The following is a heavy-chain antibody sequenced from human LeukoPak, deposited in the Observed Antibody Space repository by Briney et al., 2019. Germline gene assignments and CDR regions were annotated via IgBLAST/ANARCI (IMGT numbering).Heavy chain of an antibody. Sequence: SVKVSCKASGGTFSSYANSWVRQAPGQGLEWMGRIIPILGIANYAQKFQGRVTITADKSTSTAYMELSSLRSEDTAVYYCARGEETYYDILTGYYNYYYYGMDVWGQGTTVTVSS. CDR1: GGTFSSYA. J-gene: IGHJ6*02. V-gene: IGHV1-69*04. CDR3: ARGEETYYDILTGYYNYYYYGMDV. D-gene: IGHD3-9*01. CDR2: IIPILGIA.